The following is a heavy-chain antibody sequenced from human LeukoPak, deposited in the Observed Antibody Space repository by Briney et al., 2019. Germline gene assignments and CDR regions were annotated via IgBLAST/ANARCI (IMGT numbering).Heavy chain of an antibody. CDR3: ANYRSGGGGYYSGLEH. D-gene: IGHD2-15*01. J-gene: IGHJ1*01. CDR1: GFTFKNYA. CDR2: TSGSGDIR. V-gene: IGHV3-23*01. Sequence: GGSLRLSCAASGFTFKNYAMTWVRQAPGKGLEWVSRTSGSGDIRLYADSVKGRFTISRTNSENRLYLQTNSPRADDSGVYYCANYRSGGGGYYSGLEHWGQGTQVTVSS.